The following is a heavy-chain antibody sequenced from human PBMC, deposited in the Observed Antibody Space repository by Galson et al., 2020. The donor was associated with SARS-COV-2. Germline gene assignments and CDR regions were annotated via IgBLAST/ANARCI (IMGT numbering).Heavy chain of an antibody. D-gene: IGHD3-10*01. Sequence: SETLSLTCSVPGGSISSKNYYWGWIRQPPGKGLEWIGSVYYSGSTFYNPSLKSRVTISADTSKKQISLKLSSVTAADTAVYYCARPLWFEELLSPFDYWGQGTLVTVSS. J-gene: IGHJ4*02. V-gene: IGHV4-39*01. CDR1: GGSISSKNYY. CDR2: VYYSGST. CDR3: ARPLWFEELLSPFDY.